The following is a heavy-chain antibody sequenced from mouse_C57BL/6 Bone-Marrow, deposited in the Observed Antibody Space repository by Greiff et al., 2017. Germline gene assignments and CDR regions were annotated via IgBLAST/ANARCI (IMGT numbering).Heavy chain of an antibody. J-gene: IGHJ4*01. V-gene: IGHV1-67*01. Sequence: QVQLQQSGPELVRPGVSVTISCKGSGYTFTDYALHWVKQSHATSLEWIGVISTYYGDASYNQKFTDKATMTVDKSSSTAYMELARLTSEDSAVDYCSRGDYGSPYARDYWGQGTSVTVSS. CDR3: SRGDYGSPYARDY. CDR2: ISTYYGDA. D-gene: IGHD1-1*01. CDR1: GYTFTDYA.